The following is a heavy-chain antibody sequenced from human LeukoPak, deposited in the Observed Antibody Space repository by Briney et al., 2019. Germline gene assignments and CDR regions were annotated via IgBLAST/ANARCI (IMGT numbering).Heavy chain of an antibody. CDR3: ARVAAIFGVVITRIDY. Sequence: GGSLRLSCAASGYTFSSYSMNWVRQAPGKGLEWVSSISSSSSYIYYADSVKGRFTISRDNAKNSLYLQMNSLRAEDTAVYYCARVAAIFGVVITRIDYWGQGSLVTFSS. D-gene: IGHD3-3*01. CDR1: GYTFSSYS. CDR2: ISSSSSYI. J-gene: IGHJ4*02. V-gene: IGHV3-21*01.